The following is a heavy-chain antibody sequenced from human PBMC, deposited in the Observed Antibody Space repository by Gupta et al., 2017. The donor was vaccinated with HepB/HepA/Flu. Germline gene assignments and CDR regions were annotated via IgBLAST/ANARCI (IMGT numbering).Heavy chain of an antibody. Sequence: EVHLLQSGGGLVQPGGSLRLSCAASGLTLTGTAMSWVRQAPGKGVEGVSGIGSDMRTHYADSVKGRFTISRDKSQNTVSLEMNSLRAEDTAVYYCAKDLHFWSAMDVWGEGTTVTVSS. CDR1: GLTLTGTA. CDR3: AKDLHFWSAMDV. CDR2: IGSDMRT. V-gene: IGHV3-23*01. J-gene: IGHJ6*03. D-gene: IGHD3-3*02.